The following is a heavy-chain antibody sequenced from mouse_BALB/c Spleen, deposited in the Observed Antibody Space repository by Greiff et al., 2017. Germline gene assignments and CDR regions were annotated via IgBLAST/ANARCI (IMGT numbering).Heavy chain of an antibody. Sequence: EVQLVESGGGLVKPGGSLKLSCAASGFTFSSYTMSWVRQTPEKRLEWVATISSGGSYTYYPDSVKGRFTISRDNAKNTLYLQMSSLKSEDTAMYYCTREDGSSSSFFDVWGAGTTVTVSS. V-gene: IGHV5-6-4*01. CDR3: TREDGSSSSFFDV. CDR2: ISSGGSYT. CDR1: GFTFSSYT. D-gene: IGHD1-1*01. J-gene: IGHJ1*01.